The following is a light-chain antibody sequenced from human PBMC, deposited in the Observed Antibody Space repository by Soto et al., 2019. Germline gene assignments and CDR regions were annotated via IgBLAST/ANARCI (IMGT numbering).Light chain of an antibody. J-gene: IGKJ4*01. CDR2: TAS. Sequence: IQMTQSPSSLSASVGDRVTITCRASQSIVRNLNWYQQKPGKAPELLIYTASNLESGVPSRFSGSGSGIDFALTISSLQPEDSAVYYCQQSHSSPLSFGGGTKVDIK. CDR1: QSIVRN. V-gene: IGKV1-39*01. CDR3: QQSHSSPLS.